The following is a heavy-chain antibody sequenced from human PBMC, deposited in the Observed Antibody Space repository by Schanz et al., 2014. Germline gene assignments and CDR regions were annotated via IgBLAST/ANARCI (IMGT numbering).Heavy chain of an antibody. CDR3: AKAEYDILTDSYSRLDP. CDR1: GYIFINSG. CDR2: ISVYTGNT. V-gene: IGHV1-18*01. D-gene: IGHD3-9*01. Sequence: QIQLVQSGPEVKKPGATVKVSCKASGYIFINSGISWVRQAPGQGLEWVGWISVYTGNTKYGQKVQGRVTMTADTSTNAAYMELRSLISDDTAVYDCAKAEYDILTDSYSRLDPWGQGTLVTVSS. J-gene: IGHJ5*02.